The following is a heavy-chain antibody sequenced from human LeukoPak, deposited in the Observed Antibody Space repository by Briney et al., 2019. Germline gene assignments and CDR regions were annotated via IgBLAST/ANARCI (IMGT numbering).Heavy chain of an antibody. J-gene: IGHJ4*02. Sequence: ASVKVSCKASGYTFTSYYMHWVRQAPGQGLEWMGIIDPSGGSTSYAQKFQGRVTMTRDTSTSTVYMELSSLRSEDTAVYYCARGPRPLYDILTGYSPSPFDYWGQGTLVTVSS. CDR2: IDPSGGST. CDR1: GYTFTSYY. D-gene: IGHD3-9*01. CDR3: ARGPRPLYDILTGYSPSPFDY. V-gene: IGHV1-46*01.